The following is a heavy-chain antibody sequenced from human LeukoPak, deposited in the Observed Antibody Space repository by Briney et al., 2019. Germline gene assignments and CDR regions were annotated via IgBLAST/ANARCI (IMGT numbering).Heavy chain of an antibody. J-gene: IGHJ3*02. D-gene: IGHD6-13*01. CDR1: GFTVSSNY. V-gene: IGHV3-66*02. CDR2: IYSGGST. CDR3: ARERSQQLVSESLRAFDI. Sequence: GGSLRLSCAASGFTVSSNYMSWVRQAPGKGLEWVSVIYSGGSTYYADSVKGRFTISRDNSKNTLYLQMNSLRAEDTAVYYCARERSQQLVSESLRAFDIRGQGTMVTVSS.